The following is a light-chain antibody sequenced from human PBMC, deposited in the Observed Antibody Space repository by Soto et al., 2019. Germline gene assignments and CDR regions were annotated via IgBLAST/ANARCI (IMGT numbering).Light chain of an antibody. J-gene: IGLJ2*01. CDR1: SSDVGAYDY. V-gene: IGLV2-14*01. CDR3: SSHASSSTLVV. Sequence: QSVLTQPASVSGSPGQSITISCTGTSSDVGAYDYDSWYQQHPGKVPKLMIYDVTKRPSGVSDRFSGSKSGNTASLTISGLQSEDEADYYCSSHASSSTLVVFGGGTQLTVL. CDR2: DVT.